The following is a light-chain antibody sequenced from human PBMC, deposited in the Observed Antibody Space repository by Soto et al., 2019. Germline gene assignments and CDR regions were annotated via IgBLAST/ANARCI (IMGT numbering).Light chain of an antibody. Sequence: EVELTQSPGTLSLYPGERATLSCRASQSVSSSHLAWYQQKRGQAPRLLIYDTSTRATGIPDRFSGSGSGTDFTLTISRLEPEDFAVYHCQQYGASPWTFGQGTKVEVK. CDR2: DTS. V-gene: IGKV3-20*01. CDR3: QQYGASPWT. CDR1: QSVSSSH. J-gene: IGKJ1*01.